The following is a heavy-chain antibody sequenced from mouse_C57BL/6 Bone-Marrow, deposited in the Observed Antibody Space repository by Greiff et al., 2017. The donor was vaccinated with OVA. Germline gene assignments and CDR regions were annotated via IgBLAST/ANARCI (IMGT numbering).Heavy chain of an antibody. CDR1: GFSLTSYA. Sequence: QVQLKESGPGLVAPSQSLSITCTVSGFSLTSYAISWVRQPPGQGLEWLGVIWPGGGTNYNSALNSRMSISKDNSKSQVFLKMNSLQTDDTARDDCDRIEYDGSRYFDVWGTGTTVTVSS. J-gene: IGHJ1*03. CDR3: DRIEYDGSRYFDV. V-gene: IGHV2-9-1*01. D-gene: IGHD1-1*01. CDR2: IWPGGGT.